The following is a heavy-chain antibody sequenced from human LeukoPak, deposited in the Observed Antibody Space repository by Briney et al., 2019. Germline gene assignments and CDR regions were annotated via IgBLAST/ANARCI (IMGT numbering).Heavy chain of an antibody. CDR2: INHSGST. Sequence: SETLSLTCAVYGGSFSGYYWSWIRQPPGKGLEWIGEINHSGSTNYNPSLKSRVTISVDTSKNQFSLKLSSVTAADTAVYYCAGRAYYYGSDYWGQGTLVTVSS. J-gene: IGHJ4*02. D-gene: IGHD3-10*01. V-gene: IGHV4-34*01. CDR3: AGRAYYYGSDY. CDR1: GGSFSGYY.